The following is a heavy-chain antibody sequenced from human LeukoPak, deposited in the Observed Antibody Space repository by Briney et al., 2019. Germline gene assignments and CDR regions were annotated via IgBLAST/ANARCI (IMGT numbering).Heavy chain of an antibody. V-gene: IGHV3-21*01. J-gene: IGHJ5*01. CDR2: ISSTSAYI. D-gene: IGHD2-8*02. Sequence: PGGSRRLSCAGSGFALKSYSLSWVRQAPGKGLEWVSSISSTSAYIYYADSVKGRFTISRDNVDNVVYLQMNSLGAEDTAVYYCARVAVSGPTGWFDSWGQGTLVIVSS. CDR1: GFALKSYS. CDR3: ARVAVSGPTGWFDS.